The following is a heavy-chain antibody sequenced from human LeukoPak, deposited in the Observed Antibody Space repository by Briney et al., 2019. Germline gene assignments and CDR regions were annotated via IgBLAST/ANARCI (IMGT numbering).Heavy chain of an antibody. J-gene: IGHJ4*02. CDR1: GFTFSSYS. D-gene: IGHD3-22*01. V-gene: IGHV3-21*01. CDR2: ISSSSSYI. Sequence: PGGSLRLSCAASGFTFSSYSMNWVRQAPGKGLEWVSSISSSSSYIYYADSVKGRFTISRDNAKNSLYLQMNSLRAEDTAVYYCARDSRDDYYDGNTVLDYWGQGTLVTVSS. CDR3: ARDSRDDYYDGNTVLDY.